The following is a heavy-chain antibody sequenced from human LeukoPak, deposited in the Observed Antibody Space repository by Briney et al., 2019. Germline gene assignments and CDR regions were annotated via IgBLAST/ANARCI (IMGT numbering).Heavy chain of an antibody. D-gene: IGHD3-22*01. V-gene: IGHV3-66*01. Sequence: GGSLRLSCAVSGFTVSTNYMTWVRQAPGKGLEGGSILYSGGSTYYADAVKGRFTISRDNSRNTLYLQMNSLRVGDTAVYYCVRDYDSSGFLAHWGQGTLVTVSS. CDR3: VRDYDSSGFLAH. J-gene: IGHJ4*02. CDR1: GFTVSTNY. CDR2: LYSGGST.